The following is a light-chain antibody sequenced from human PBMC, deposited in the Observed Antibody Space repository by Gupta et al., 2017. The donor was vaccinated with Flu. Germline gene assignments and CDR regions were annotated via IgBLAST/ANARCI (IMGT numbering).Light chain of an antibody. CDR3: QQPNWVT. CDR1: QSLRY. J-gene: IGKJ4*01. V-gene: IGKV3-11*01. CDR2: DAS. Sequence: EIVLTQSPATLSLSPGERATLSCRTSQSLRYLAWDQQKPGQAPRLLIYDASSRATGTQARFSGSGSGTDFTLTSSSRETEDFAVYYCQQPNWVTFGGRSKVEIK.